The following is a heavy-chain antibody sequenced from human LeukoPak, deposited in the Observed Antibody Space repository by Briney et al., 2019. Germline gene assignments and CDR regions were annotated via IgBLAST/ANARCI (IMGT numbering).Heavy chain of an antibody. Sequence: PSETLSLTCSVSGGSISSSGYYWDWIRQSPGKGLEWIGSIYYSGSTYYNPSLKSRVTISVDTSKNQVSLKLSSVTAADTALYYCARYSSSSSAFDTWGQGTLVTVSS. J-gene: IGHJ4*02. CDR1: GGSISSSGYY. D-gene: IGHD6-6*01. CDR3: ARYSSSSSAFDT. V-gene: IGHV4-39*01. CDR2: IYYSGST.